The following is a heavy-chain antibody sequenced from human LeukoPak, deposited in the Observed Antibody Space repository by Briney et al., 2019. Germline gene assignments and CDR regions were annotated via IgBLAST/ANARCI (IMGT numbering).Heavy chain of an antibody. CDR2: ISWNSGSI. J-gene: IGHJ3*02. CDR1: GFTFDDYA. D-gene: IGHD1-26*01. V-gene: IGHV3-9*01. Sequence: PGRSLRLSCAASGFTFDDYAMHWVRQAPGKGLEWVSAISWNSGSIGYADSVKGRFTISRDNAKNSLYLQMNSLRAEDTAVYYCARARTRYSGSYGGAFDIWGQGTMVTVSS. CDR3: ARARTRYSGSYGGAFDI.